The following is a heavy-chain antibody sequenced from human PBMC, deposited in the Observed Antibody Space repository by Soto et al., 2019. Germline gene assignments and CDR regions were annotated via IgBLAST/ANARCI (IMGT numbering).Heavy chain of an antibody. CDR3: ARPYSTSSQDY. CDR2: VFPGDSDT. D-gene: IGHD6-6*01. CDR1: GYSFTSYW. V-gene: IGHV5-51*01. Sequence: PGESLKISCRGSGYSFTSYWIGWVRQMPGQGLEWMGIVFPGDSDTKYSPSFQGQVTISADKSINTAYLQWSGLRASDTAMYYCARPYSTSSQDYWGQGTLVTVSS. J-gene: IGHJ4*02.